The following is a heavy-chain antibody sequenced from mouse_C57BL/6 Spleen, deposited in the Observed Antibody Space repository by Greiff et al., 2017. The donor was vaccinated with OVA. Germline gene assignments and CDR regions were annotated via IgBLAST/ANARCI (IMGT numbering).Heavy chain of an antibody. D-gene: IGHD1-2*01. V-gene: IGHV2-3*01. CDR2: IWGDGST. CDR3: TKTHYDWYFDD. CDR1: GFSLTSYG. J-gene: IGHJ1*03. Sequence: QVQLKESGPGLVAPSPSLSITCTVSGFSLTSYGVSWVRQPPGKGLEWLGVIWGDGSTNYHSALLSRLCISKDNSNCHVFLILNSLQTDDTASYYGTKTHYDWYFDDWGTGTTVTVSS.